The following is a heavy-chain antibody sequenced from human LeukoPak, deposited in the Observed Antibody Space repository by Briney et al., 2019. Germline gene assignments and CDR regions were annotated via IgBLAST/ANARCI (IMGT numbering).Heavy chain of an antibody. CDR3: ARTLPKHYDSSGYAFDI. CDR1: GYTFSSHD. V-gene: IGHV1-8*01. Sequence: ASVKVSCKASGYTFSSHDINWVRQATGRGLEWMGWMNPNSGNRGYAQKFQGRVTITRNTSISTAYMELSSLRSEDTAVYYCARTLPKHYDSSGYAFDIWGQGTMVTVSS. J-gene: IGHJ3*02. CDR2: MNPNSGNR. D-gene: IGHD3-22*01.